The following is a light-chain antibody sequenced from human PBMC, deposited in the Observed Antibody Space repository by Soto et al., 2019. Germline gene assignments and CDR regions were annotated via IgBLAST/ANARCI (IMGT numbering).Light chain of an antibody. Sequence: STDWAWYQQKPGQAPRLLIYGASNRATGIPARFSGSGSGTDFTLTINSLEPEDSAVYYCQQRSNWPSISVGQGTRLEIK. J-gene: IGKJ5*01. CDR3: QQRSNWPSIS. CDR1: STD. V-gene: IGKV3-11*01. CDR2: GAS.